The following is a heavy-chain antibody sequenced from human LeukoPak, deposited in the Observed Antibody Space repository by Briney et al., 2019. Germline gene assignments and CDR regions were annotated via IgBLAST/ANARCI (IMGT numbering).Heavy chain of an antibody. CDR3: ARHWRNDYSTSNWFDP. J-gene: IGHJ5*02. CDR2: ISSSGST. V-gene: IGHV4-59*08. D-gene: IGHD4-11*01. Sequence: PSETLSLTCIVSGASISNYYWNWIRQPPGKGLEWIGYISSSGSTEYNPSLKSRVTISVDTSKNQFSLKLSSVTAADTAVYYCARHWRNDYSTSNWFDPWGQGTLVTVSS. CDR1: GASISNYY.